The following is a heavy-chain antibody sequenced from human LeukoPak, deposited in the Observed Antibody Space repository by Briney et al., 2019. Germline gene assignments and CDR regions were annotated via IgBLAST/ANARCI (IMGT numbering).Heavy chain of an antibody. CDR2: ISAYNGAT. Sequence: GASVKVSCKASGYTFTSYGISWVRQAPGQGLEWMGWISAYNGATDFAHNLQGRVTMTTDTSTTTVYMELRSLRSDDTAVYYCARCWSFDRGYCDYWGQGTLVTVSS. V-gene: IGHV1-18*01. J-gene: IGHJ4*02. CDR3: ARCWSFDRGYCDY. CDR1: GYTFTSYG.